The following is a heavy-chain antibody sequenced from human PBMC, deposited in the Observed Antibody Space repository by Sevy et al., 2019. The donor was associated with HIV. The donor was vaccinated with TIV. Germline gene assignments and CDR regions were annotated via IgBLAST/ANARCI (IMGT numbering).Heavy chain of an antibody. CDR1: GFTFSSYW. D-gene: IGHD3-3*01. CDR2: IKQDGSEK. V-gene: IGHV3-7*01. CDR3: ARGGLRFLEWSQPDAFDI. J-gene: IGHJ3*02. Sequence: GGSLRFSCAASGFTFSSYWMSWVRQAPGKGLEWVANIKQDGSEKYYVDSVKGRFTISRDNAKNSLYLQMNSLRAEDTAVYYCARGGLRFLEWSQPDAFDIWGQGTMVTVSS.